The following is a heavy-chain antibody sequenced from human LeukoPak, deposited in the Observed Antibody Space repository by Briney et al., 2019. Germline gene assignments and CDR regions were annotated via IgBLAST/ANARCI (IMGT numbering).Heavy chain of an antibody. CDR2: ISSSSSTI. D-gene: IGHD3-3*01. CDR1: GFTFSSYS. V-gene: IGHV3-48*02. CDR3: ARSDLERITIFGVPGRFDP. Sequence: GGSLRLSCAASGFTFSSYSMNWVRQAPGKGLEWVSYISSSSSTIYYADSVKGRFTISRDNAKNSLYLQMNSLRDEDTAVYYCARSDLERITIFGVPGRFDPWGQGTLVTVSS. J-gene: IGHJ5*02.